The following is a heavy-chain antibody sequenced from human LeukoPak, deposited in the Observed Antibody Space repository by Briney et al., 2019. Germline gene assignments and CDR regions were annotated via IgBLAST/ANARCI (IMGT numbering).Heavy chain of an antibody. J-gene: IGHJ4*02. Sequence: QPGGSLRLSCAASGFTVSSNYMSWVRQAPGKGLEWVSVIYSGGSTYYADSVKGRFAISRDNSKNTLYLQMNSLRAEDTAVYYCARGLVVATGDYWGQGTLVTVSS. V-gene: IGHV3-66*01. D-gene: IGHD3-22*01. CDR1: GFTVSSNY. CDR2: IYSGGST. CDR3: ARGLVVATGDY.